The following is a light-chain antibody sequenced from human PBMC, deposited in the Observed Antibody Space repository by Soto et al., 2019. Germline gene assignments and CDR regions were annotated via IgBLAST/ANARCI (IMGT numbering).Light chain of an antibody. V-gene: IGKV1-39*01. CDR2: AAS. CDR3: QQSYSTPIT. CDR1: HNINSY. Sequence: IQRRQSASSLSSSVGDRFTITCRARHNINSYLNWYQQKPGKAPKLLIYAASSLQSGVPSRFSGSGSGTDFTLTISSLQPEDFATYYCQQSYSTPITFGQGTRLEI. J-gene: IGKJ5*01.